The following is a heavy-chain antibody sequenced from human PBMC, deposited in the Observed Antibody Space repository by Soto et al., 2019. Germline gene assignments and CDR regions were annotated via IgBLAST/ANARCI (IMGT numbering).Heavy chain of an antibody. CDR2: ISAYNGNT. CDR3: ARYWSRAILTGYEVIPFDY. CDR1: GYTFTSYG. J-gene: IGHJ4*02. Sequence: QVQLVQSGAEVKKPGASVKVSCKASGYTFTSYGISWVRQAPGQGLEWMGWISAYNGNTNYAQKLQGRVTMTTDTSTSTAYMELRSLRSDDTAVYYCARYWSRAILTGYEVIPFDYWGQGTLVTVSS. V-gene: IGHV1-18*01. D-gene: IGHD3-9*01.